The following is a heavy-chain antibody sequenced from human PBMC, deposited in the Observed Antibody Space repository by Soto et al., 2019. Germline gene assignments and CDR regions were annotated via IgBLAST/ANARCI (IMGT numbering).Heavy chain of an antibody. Sequence: SETLSLTCTVSGCSISSGGYYWSWIRQHPGKGLEWIGYIYYSGSTYYNPSLKSRVTISVDTSKNQFSLKLSSVTAADTAVYYCARVRGALDFWSGSNPFDYWGQGTLVTVSS. CDR2: IYYSGST. CDR1: GCSISSGGYY. D-gene: IGHD3-3*01. J-gene: IGHJ4*02. CDR3: ARVRGALDFWSGSNPFDY. V-gene: IGHV4-31*03.